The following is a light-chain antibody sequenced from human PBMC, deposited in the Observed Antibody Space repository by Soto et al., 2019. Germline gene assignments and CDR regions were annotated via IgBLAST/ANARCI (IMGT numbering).Light chain of an antibody. J-gene: IGKJ1*01. V-gene: IGKV3-20*01. CDR3: QHYGSSWT. CDR2: LAS. Sequence: EIVLTQSPGILSLSPGEGATLSCRASQSVSRSNLAWYQQKPGQAPRLLLYLASSRATGIPDRFSGSGFGTDFTLTISSLEPEDFAVYYCQHYGSSWTFGQGTKVEIK. CDR1: QSVSRSN.